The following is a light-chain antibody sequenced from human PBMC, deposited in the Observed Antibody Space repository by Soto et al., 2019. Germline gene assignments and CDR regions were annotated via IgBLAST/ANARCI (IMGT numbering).Light chain of an antibody. CDR2: AAS. CDR3: QQSFSPLWT. J-gene: IGKJ1*01. CDR1: QSISNY. V-gene: IGKV1-39*01. Sequence: DIQMTQSPSSLSASVGDRVTITCRASQSISNYLNWYQQKPGKAPKLLIYAASSMQSGVPSRFSGRGSETDFTLTISSLQPADSATYYCQQSFSPLWTFGQGTKVEV.